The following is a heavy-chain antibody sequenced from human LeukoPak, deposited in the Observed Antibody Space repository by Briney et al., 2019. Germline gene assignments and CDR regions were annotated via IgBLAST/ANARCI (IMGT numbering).Heavy chain of an antibody. CDR3: ARAQTSDSSGIDY. Sequence: SETLSLTCIVSGASISGHYWSWIRQPAGKEPEWIGRVHTSRGTNYNSSLKSRLTMSVDTSKNQFSLKLSSVTAADTAVYYCARAQTSDSSGIDYWGQGTLVTVSS. CDR1: GASISGHY. J-gene: IGHJ4*02. V-gene: IGHV4-4*07. D-gene: IGHD3-22*01. CDR2: VHTSRGT.